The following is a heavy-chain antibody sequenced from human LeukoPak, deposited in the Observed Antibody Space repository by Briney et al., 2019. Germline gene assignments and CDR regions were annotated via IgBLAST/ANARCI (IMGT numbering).Heavy chain of an antibody. Sequence: PSETLSLTCTVSGYSIGSGYYWGWIRQPPGKGLEWIGSIYHSGSTYYNPSLKSRVTISVDTSKNQFSLKLRSVTAADTAVYYCARVGVGWLLYFDYWGQGTLVTVSS. CDR1: GYSIGSGYY. V-gene: IGHV4-38-2*02. D-gene: IGHD3-22*01. CDR3: ARVGVGWLLYFDY. J-gene: IGHJ4*02. CDR2: IYHSGST.